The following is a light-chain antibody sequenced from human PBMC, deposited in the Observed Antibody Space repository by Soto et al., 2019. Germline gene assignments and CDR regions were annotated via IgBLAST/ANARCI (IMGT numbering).Light chain of an antibody. CDR2: EVG. CDR1: DSAVGGHNY. J-gene: IGLJ3*02. V-gene: IGLV2-14*01. Sequence: QSALTQPASVSGSPGQSITISCTGTDSAVGGHNYVSWYKQSPGKAPELIIYEVGNRPSGISNRFSGSKSGNTASLTISGLQAGDEADYYCSSYTNNQRLFGGGTKLTVL. CDR3: SSYTNNQRL.